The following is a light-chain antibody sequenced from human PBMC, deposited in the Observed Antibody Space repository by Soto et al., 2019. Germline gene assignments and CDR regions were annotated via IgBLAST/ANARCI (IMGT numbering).Light chain of an antibody. Sequence: EIPMTQSPATLSVSPGERASLSCRASQSVGSNLAWYQQKPGQAPRLLIYGASTRATGIPARFSGSGSGTEFTLTISSLQSEDFAVYYCQQYDDWPLFGQGTKVEI. CDR3: QQYDDWPL. CDR2: GAS. J-gene: IGKJ1*01. V-gene: IGKV3-15*01. CDR1: QSVGSN.